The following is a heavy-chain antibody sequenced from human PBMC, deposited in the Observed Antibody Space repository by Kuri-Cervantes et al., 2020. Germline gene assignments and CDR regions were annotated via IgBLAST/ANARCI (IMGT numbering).Heavy chain of an antibody. CDR2: ISYDGSNK. D-gene: IGHD3-9*01. V-gene: IGHV3-30*03. CDR3: AGYDILSRGSAFDI. Sequence: GGSLRLSCAASGFTFSSYGKHWVRQAPGKGLEWVAVISYDGSNKYYADSVKGRFTISRDNSKNTLYLQMNSLRAEDTAVYYCAGYDILSRGSAFDIWGQGTMVTVSS. J-gene: IGHJ3*02. CDR1: GFTFSSYG.